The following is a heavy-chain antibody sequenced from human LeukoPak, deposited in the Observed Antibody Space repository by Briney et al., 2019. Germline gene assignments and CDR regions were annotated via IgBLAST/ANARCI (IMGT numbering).Heavy chain of an antibody. CDR1: GFIFSDYY. J-gene: IGHJ4*02. Sequence: PGGSLRLSCAASGFIFSDYYMSWIRQAPGKGLEWVSYISSSGSSIYYADSVKGRFTISRDNAKDSLYLQMNSLRAEDMAVYYCARDPGSGYEEHFDYWGQGTLVTVSS. CDR3: ARDPGSGYEEHFDY. D-gene: IGHD5-12*01. V-gene: IGHV3-11*01. CDR2: ISSSGSSI.